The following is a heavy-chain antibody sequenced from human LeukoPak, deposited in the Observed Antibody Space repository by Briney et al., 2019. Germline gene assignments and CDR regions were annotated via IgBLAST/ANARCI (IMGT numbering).Heavy chain of an antibody. CDR3: ARVTRYYDSSGYYSHFDY. CDR1: GGSISSYY. Sequence: PSETLSLTCTVSGGSISSYYWSWIRQPAGKGLEWIGRIYTSGSTNYNPSLKSRVTISVDTSKNQFSLKLSSVTAADTAVYYCARVTRYYDSSGYYSHFDYWGQGTLVTVSS. V-gene: IGHV4-4*07. CDR2: IYTSGST. D-gene: IGHD3-22*01. J-gene: IGHJ4*02.